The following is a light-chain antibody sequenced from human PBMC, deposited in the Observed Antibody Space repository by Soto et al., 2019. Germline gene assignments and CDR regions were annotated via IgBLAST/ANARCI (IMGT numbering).Light chain of an antibody. Sequence: QSALTQPASVSGSPGQSITISCTGTSSDIGTYNYVSWYQQHPGKVPKLMIYEVSNRPSGVSNRFSGSKSGNTASLAISGLQAEDEADYYCSSYTPSSTQVFGGGTQLTVL. CDR2: EVS. CDR3: SSYTPSSTQV. CDR1: SSDIGTYNY. V-gene: IGLV2-14*01. J-gene: IGLJ3*02.